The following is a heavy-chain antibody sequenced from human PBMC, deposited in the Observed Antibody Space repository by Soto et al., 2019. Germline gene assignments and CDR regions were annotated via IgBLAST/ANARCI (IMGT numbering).Heavy chain of an antibody. J-gene: IGHJ3*02. CDR2: IGTAGDT. V-gene: IGHV3-13*01. CDR3: ARAQSSGSYDAFDI. CDR1: GFTFSSYD. D-gene: IGHD6-19*01. Sequence: GGSLRLSCAASGFTFSSYDMHWVRQATGKGLEWVSAIGTAGDTYYPGSVKGRFTISRENAKNSLYLQMNSLRAGDTAVYYCARAQSSGSYDAFDIWGQGTMVTVSS.